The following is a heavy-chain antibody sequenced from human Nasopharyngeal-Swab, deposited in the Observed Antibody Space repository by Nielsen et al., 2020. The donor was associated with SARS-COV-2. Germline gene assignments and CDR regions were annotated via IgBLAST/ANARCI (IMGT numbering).Heavy chain of an antibody. CDR2: IYYSRTT. CDR3: ARRDRYYDFWMD. J-gene: IGHJ4*02. D-gene: IGHD3-3*01. CDR1: GDSISNNNYY. Sequence: SETLSLTCTLSGDSISNNNYYWGWIRQPPGKGLEWIGMIYYSRTTYDNPSLKSRVTISVETSESQFSLKLNSVTAADTAVYYCARRDRYYDFWMDWGQGTLVTVSS. V-gene: IGHV4-39*01.